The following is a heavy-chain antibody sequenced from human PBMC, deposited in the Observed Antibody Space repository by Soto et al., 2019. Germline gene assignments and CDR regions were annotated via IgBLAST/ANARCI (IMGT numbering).Heavy chain of an antibody. CDR1: GFTFSSYA. D-gene: IGHD5-18*01. V-gene: IGHV3-64D*08. Sequence: GGSLRLSCSASGFTFSSYAMHWVRQAPGKGLEYVSAISSNGGSTYYADSVKGRFTISRDNSKNTLYLQMSSLRAEDTAVYYCVNGIQLWFLGYWGQGTLVTVSS. J-gene: IGHJ4*02. CDR2: ISSNGGST. CDR3: VNGIQLWFLGY.